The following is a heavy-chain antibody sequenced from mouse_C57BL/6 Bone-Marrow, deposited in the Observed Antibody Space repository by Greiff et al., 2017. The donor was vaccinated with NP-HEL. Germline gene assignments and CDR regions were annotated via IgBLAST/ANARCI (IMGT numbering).Heavy chain of an antibody. CDR3: ARPGLGYFDY. V-gene: IGHV5-17*01. CDR1: GFTFSDYG. Sequence: EVMLVESGGGLVKPGGSLKLSCAASGFTFSDYGMHWVRQAPEKGLEWVAYISNGSSTIYYADTVKGRFTISRDNAKNTLFLQMTSLRSEDTAMYYCARPGLGYFDYWGQGTTLTVSS. D-gene: IGHD2-4*01. CDR2: ISNGSSTI. J-gene: IGHJ2*01.